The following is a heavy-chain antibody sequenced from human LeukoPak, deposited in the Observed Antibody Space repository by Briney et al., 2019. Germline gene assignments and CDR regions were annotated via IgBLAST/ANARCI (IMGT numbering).Heavy chain of an antibody. CDR1: GFTFSSYA. CDR2: IDGNGGST. J-gene: IGHJ4*02. Sequence: PGGSLRLSCAASGFTFSSYAMSWVRQAPGKGLEWVSFIDGNGGSTYYADSVKGRFTISRDNSKNTLYLQMNSLRADDTAVYFCAKESSDWSWDWGQGALVTVSP. CDR3: AKESSDWSWD. D-gene: IGHD6-13*01. V-gene: IGHV3-23*01.